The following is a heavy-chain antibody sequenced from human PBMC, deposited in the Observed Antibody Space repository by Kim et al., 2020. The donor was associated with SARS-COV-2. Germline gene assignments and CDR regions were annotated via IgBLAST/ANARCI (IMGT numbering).Heavy chain of an antibody. CDR1: GGSISSYY. CDR2: IYYSGST. CDR3: AREPFYDFWSGYYRERYF. Sequence: SETLSLTCTVSGGSISSYYWSWIRQPPGKGLEWIGYIYYSGSTNYNPSLKSRVTISVDTSKNQFSLKLSSVTAADTAVFSCAREPFYDFWSGYYRERYF. D-gene: IGHD3-3*01. V-gene: IGHV4-59*01. J-gene: IGHJ2*01.